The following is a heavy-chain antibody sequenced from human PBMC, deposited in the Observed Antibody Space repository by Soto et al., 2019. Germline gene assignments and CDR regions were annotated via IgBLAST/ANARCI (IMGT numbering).Heavy chain of an antibody. J-gene: IGHJ4*02. CDR2: IKQDGSEN. CDR1: GFTFSNYY. Sequence: EVQLVESGGDLVQPGGSLRLSCAASGFTFSNYYMTWVRQAPGKGLEWVANIKQDGSENYYVDSVRGRFTISRDNAKKSLYLQMNTLRAEDTAVYYCERDLYGVFDYWGQGTLVTVSS. CDR3: ERDLYGVFDY. D-gene: IGHD4-17*01. V-gene: IGHV3-7*05.